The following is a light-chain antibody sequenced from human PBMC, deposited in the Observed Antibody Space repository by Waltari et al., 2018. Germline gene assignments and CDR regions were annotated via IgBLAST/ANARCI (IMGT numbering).Light chain of an antibody. CDR3: SSYTSNNTPVV. Sequence: QSALTQHASGFGSPGQSITISCNGNSGYNYVVWYQHHPGKAPKLMIYDVTNRPSGVSNRFSGSKSGNTASLTISGLRAEDEADYYCSSYTSNNTPVVFGGGTMVTVL. CDR2: DVT. J-gene: IGLJ2*01. V-gene: IGLV2-14*03. CDR1: SGYNY.